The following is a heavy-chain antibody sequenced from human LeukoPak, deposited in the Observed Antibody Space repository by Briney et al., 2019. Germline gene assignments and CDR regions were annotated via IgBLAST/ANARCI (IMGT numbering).Heavy chain of an antibody. CDR3: ARTPQGWDYFDY. V-gene: IGHV3-30*03. J-gene: IGHJ4*02. D-gene: IGHD6-19*01. CDR2: ISYDGSNK. Sequence: GGSLRLSCAASGFTFSSYSMNWVRQAPGKGLEWVAVISYDGSNKYYADSVKGRFTISRDNSKNTLYLQMNSLRAEDTAVYYCARTPQGWDYFDYWGQGTLVTVSS. CDR1: GFTFSSYS.